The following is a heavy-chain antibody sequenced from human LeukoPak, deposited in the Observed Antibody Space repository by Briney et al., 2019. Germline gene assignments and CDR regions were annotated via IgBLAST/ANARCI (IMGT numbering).Heavy chain of an antibody. D-gene: IGHD6-19*01. Sequence: GGSLRLSCAASGFTLSSYAMDWVRQAPGKGLEWVAFISNDGTNKYYADSVKGRFTISRDNSKNTLYLQMNSLRAEDTAVYYCGRDQGGSIGWYGDYWGHGTLVTVSS. J-gene: IGHJ4*01. CDR1: GFTLSSYA. V-gene: IGHV3-30*04. CDR2: ISNDGTNK. CDR3: GRDQGGSIGWYGDY.